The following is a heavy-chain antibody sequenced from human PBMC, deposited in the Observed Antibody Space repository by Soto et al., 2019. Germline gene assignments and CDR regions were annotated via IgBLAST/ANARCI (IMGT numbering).Heavy chain of an antibody. D-gene: IGHD6-19*01. CDR3: ARGRGRYSSGWSWFDP. CDR1: GGTIRSPDW. CDR2: IFQSGST. V-gene: IGHV4-4*02. Sequence: SETLSLTCGVSGGTIRSPDWWTWVRQSPGKGLEWIGEIFQSGSTNYTPSLESRVTISVDKPKNQFSLTLTSVTAADTAVYFCARGRGRYSSGWSWFDPWGQGILVTVSS. J-gene: IGHJ5*02.